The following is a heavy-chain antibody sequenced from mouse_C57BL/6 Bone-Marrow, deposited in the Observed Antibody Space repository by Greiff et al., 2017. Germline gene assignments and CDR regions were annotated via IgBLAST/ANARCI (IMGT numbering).Heavy chain of an antibody. CDR1: GYTFTSYG. J-gene: IGHJ1*03. Sequence: QVQLKESGAELARPGASVKLSCKASGYTFTSYGISWVKQRTGQGLEWIGEIYPRSGNTYYNEKFKGKATLTAAKSSSTAYMELRSLTSEGSAVYFCAGRRGYYYGSTWYCDDWGKGTTLTVSS. D-gene: IGHD1-1*01. CDR3: AGRRGYYYGSTWYCDD. V-gene: IGHV1-81*01. CDR2: IYPRSGNT.